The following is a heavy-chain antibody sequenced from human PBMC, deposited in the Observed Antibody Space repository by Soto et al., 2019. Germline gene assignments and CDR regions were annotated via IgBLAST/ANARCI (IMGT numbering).Heavy chain of an antibody. CDR3: ARDPDYGGKKAYGMDV. J-gene: IGHJ6*02. D-gene: IGHD4-17*01. V-gene: IGHV3-21*01. Sequence: PGESLKISCAASGFTFSSYSMSWVRQAPGKGLEWVSSISSSSSYIYYADSVKGRFTISRDNAKNSLYLQMNSLRAEDTAVYYCARDPDYGGKKAYGMDVWGQGTTVTVSS. CDR2: ISSSSSYI. CDR1: GFTFSSYS.